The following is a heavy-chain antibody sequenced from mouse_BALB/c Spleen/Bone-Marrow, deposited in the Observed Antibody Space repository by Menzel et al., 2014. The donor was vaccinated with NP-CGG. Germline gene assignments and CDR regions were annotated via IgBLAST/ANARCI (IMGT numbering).Heavy chain of an antibody. CDR1: GFTFSSFG. D-gene: IGHD4-1*01. CDR3: TRGGNWEDFDY. J-gene: IGHJ2*01. V-gene: IGHV5-17*02. CDR2: ISSGSSPI. Sequence: EVKLMESGGGLVQPGGSRKLSCAASGFTFSSFGMHWVRPAPEKGLEWVAYISSGSSPIFYADTVKGRFTISRDNPKNTLFLQMTSLRSEDTAMYYCTRGGNWEDFDYWGQGTTLTVSS.